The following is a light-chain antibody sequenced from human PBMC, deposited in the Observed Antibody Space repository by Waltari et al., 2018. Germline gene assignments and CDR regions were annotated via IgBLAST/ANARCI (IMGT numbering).Light chain of an antibody. J-gene: IGLJ2*01. CDR2: DVS. V-gene: IGLV2-14*03. CDR3: ISYRKGTTGNVA. CDR1: NRDVGGYNF. Sequence: QSALTQPASVSGSLGQSITISCTGTNRDVGGYNFVSWYQQHPGNAPKLMIYDVSNRPSGVSSRVSGSKSGNTASLTISGLQAEDEADYHCISYRKGTTGNVALGGGTKVTVL.